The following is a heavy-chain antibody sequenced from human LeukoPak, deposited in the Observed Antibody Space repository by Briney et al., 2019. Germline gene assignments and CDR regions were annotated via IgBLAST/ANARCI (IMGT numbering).Heavy chain of an antibody. CDR2: VNRDGSET. V-gene: IGHV3-7*01. D-gene: IGHD6-6*01. Sequence: GSLRLSCAASGFALSSHWMTWVRQVPGRGPEWVANVNRDGSETYYLDSVKGRFTISKDNAKNSLYLQMNSLRAEDTAVYYCARAGRHSSGFDIWGQGTMVTVSS. J-gene: IGHJ3*02. CDR3: ARAGRHSSGFDI. CDR1: GFALSSHW.